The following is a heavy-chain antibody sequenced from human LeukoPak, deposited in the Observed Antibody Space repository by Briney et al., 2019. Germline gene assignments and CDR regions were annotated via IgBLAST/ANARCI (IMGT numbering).Heavy chain of an antibody. CDR3: AREGYYDSSGYYYDY. Sequence: ETLSLTCTVSGGSISSYYWSWVRQAPGKGLEWVSVIYSGGSTYYADSVKGRFTISRDNSKNTLYLQMNSLRAEDTAVYYCAREGYYDSSGYYYDYWGQGTLVTVSS. J-gene: IGHJ4*02. CDR2: IYSGGST. CDR1: GGSISSYY. D-gene: IGHD3-22*01. V-gene: IGHV3-66*01.